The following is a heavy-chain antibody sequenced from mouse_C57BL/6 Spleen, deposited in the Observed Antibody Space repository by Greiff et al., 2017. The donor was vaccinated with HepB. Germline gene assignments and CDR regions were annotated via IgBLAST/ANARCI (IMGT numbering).Heavy chain of an antibody. CDR1: GYTFTSYW. CDR2: INPSNGGT. V-gene: IGHV1-53*01. D-gene: IGHD2-3*01. J-gene: IGHJ2*01. CDR3: AKGGFYGGYYDYFDY. Sequence: VQLQQPGTELLKPAASVKLSCKASGYTFTSYWMHWVKQRPGQGLEWIGNINPSNGGTNYNEKFKSKATLTVDKSSSTAYMQLSSLTSEDSAVYYCAKGGFYGGYYDYFDYWGQGTTLTVSS.